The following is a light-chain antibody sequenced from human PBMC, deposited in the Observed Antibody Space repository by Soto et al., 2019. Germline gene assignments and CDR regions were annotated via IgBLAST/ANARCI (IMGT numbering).Light chain of an antibody. V-gene: IGKV3-15*01. CDR2: GAS. CDR1: QSVNSN. J-gene: IGKJ1*01. CDR3: QQYNNWPPWT. Sequence: EMVVAQSPATLSVSPGERATLSCRASQSVNSNLAWYQQKPGQAPRLLIYGASTRATGIPARFSGSGSGTEFTLTISSLQSEDFAVYYCQQYNNWPPWTFGQGTKVEIK.